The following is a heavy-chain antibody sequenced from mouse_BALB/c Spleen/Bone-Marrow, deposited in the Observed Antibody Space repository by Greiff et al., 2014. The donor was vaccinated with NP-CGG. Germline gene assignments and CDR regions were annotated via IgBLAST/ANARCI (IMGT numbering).Heavy chain of an antibody. J-gene: IGHJ2*01. CDR3: GTSYNGTYLYYFDY. CDR1: GFSLTSYC. D-gene: IGHD2-10*01. CDR2: IWAGGGT. V-gene: IGHV2-9*02. Sequence: QVQLQQPGPGLVAPSQSLSITCTVSGFSLTSYCVHWVRQPPGRGLEWLGVIWAGGGTNYNSALVSRLSISKDNSKSQVFLKMNSLQTDDTAMYYCGTSYNGTYLYYFDYWGQGTTLTVSS.